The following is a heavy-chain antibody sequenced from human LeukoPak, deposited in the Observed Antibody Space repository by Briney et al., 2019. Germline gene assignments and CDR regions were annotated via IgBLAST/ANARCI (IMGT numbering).Heavy chain of an antibody. CDR1: GYSISSDYY. D-gene: IGHD5-18*01. CDR3: ARRGGYSYGYKSAYYYYYMDV. J-gene: IGHJ6*03. Sequence: SETLSLTCTVSGYSISSDYYWAWIRQPPGKGLEWIGSIYHSGSTNYNPSLKSRVTISVDTSKNQFSLKLSSVTAADTAVYYCARRGGYSYGYKSAYYYYYMDVWGKGTTVTVSS. V-gene: IGHV4-38-2*02. CDR2: IYHSGST.